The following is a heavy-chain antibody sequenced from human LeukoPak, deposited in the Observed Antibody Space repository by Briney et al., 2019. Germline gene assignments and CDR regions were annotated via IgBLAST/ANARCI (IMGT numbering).Heavy chain of an antibody. CDR2: IYPGASDT. CDR1: GYSYTSYW. CDR3: ARYGLELELYY. V-gene: IGHV5-51*01. J-gene: IGHJ4*02. D-gene: IGHD1-7*01. Sequence: GESLKISCKGSGYSYTSYWIGWGRQMPGKGLEWMGIIYPGASDTRYSLSIQGQVTISADKSISTAYLQWSSLKGSETAMYYCARYGLELELYYWGQGTLVTVSS.